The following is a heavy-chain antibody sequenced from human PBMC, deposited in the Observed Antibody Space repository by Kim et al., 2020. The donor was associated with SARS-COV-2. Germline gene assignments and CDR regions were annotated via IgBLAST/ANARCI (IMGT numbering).Heavy chain of an antibody. J-gene: IGHJ6*02. CDR3: ARAWITMVRDGNYYGMDV. D-gene: IGHD3-10*01. Sequence: SVKVSCKASGGTFSSYAISWVRQAPGQGLEWMGRIIPILGIANYAQKFQGRVTITADKSTSTAYMELSSLRSEDTAVYYCARAWITMVRDGNYYGMDVWGQGTTVTVSS. V-gene: IGHV1-69*04. CDR1: GGTFSSYA. CDR2: IIPILGIA.